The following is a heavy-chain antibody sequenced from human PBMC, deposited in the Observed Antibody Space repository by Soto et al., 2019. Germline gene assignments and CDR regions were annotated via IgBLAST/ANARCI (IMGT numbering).Heavy chain of an antibody. V-gene: IGHV4-59*01. D-gene: IGHD1-26*01. CDR2: IYYSGST. Sequence: QVQLQESGPGLVKPSETLSLTCTVSGGSISSYYWSWIRQPPGKGLEWIGYIYYSGSTNYNPSLKSRGTISVDTSKNQFSLKLSSVTAADTAGYYCARARGGYNDYWGQGTLVTVSS. CDR3: ARARGGYNDY. CDR1: GGSISSYY. J-gene: IGHJ4*02.